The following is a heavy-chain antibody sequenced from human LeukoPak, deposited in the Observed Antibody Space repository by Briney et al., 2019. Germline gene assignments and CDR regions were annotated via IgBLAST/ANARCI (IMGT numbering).Heavy chain of an antibody. CDR3: ARSGVRGVIDY. CDR2: ISPDGSTT. CDR1: GFPTSNYW. Sequence: GGSLRLSCAASGFPTSNYWMSWVRQAPGKGLLRVSRISPDGSTTTYADSVKGRFTTSRDNAKNTLYLQMNSLRPEDTAVYYCARSGVRGVIDYWGQGTLVTVSS. D-gene: IGHD3-10*01. V-gene: IGHV3-74*01. J-gene: IGHJ4*02.